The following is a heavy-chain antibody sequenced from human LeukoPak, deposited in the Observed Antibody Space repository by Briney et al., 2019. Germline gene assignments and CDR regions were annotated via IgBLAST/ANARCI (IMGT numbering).Heavy chain of an antibody. CDR3: AREPSGMALRDWFDP. V-gene: IGHV1-69*13. Sequence: ASVKVSCKASGGTFSSYAISWVRQAPGQGLEWVGGIIPIFGTANYAQKFQGRVTITADESTSTAYMELSSLRSEDTAVYYCAREPSGMALRDWFDPWGQGTLVTVSS. D-gene: IGHD5-24*01. CDR1: GGTFSSYA. J-gene: IGHJ5*02. CDR2: IIPIFGTA.